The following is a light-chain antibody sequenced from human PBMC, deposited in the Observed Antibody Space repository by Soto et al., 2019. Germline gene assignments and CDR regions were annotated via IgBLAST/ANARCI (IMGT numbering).Light chain of an antibody. Sequence: DIQLTQSPSSVSASVGDRVTITCRASQGISSWLAWYQQKSGKAPQLLIYAASTLQSGVPSRFSGSGYGTDVTLPISSLQHEDFATYYCQQANSFPLTFGGGTKVEIK. CDR2: AAS. CDR3: QQANSFPLT. V-gene: IGKV1-12*01. CDR1: QGISSW. J-gene: IGKJ4*01.